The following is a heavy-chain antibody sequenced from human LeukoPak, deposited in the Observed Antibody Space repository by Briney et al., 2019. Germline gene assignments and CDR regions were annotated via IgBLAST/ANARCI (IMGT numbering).Heavy chain of an antibody. V-gene: IGHV4-34*01. CDR2: INHSGST. D-gene: IGHD3-10*01. CDR1: GGSFSGYY. CDR3: ARAPALLWFGELPTYYFDY. Sequence: SETLSLTCAVYGGSFSGYYWSWIRQPPGKGLEWIGEINHSGSTNYNPSLKSRVTISVDTSKNQFSLKLSSVTAADTAVYYCARAPALLWFGELPTYYFDYWGQGTLVTVSS. J-gene: IGHJ4*02.